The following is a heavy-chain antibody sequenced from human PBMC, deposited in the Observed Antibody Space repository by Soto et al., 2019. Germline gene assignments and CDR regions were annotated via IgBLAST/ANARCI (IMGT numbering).Heavy chain of an antibody. D-gene: IGHD3-10*01. J-gene: IGHJ5*02. V-gene: IGHV4-59*08. CDR1: GGSINSYY. CDR3: ARLVYYGSGSYWWFDP. Sequence: PSETLSLTCTVSGGSINSYYWIWIRQPPGKGLEWIGYIYSSGSTNYNPSLKSRVTISVDTSKNQFSLKLSSVTAADTAVYYCARLVYYGSGSYWWFDPWGQGTLVTV. CDR2: IYSSGST.